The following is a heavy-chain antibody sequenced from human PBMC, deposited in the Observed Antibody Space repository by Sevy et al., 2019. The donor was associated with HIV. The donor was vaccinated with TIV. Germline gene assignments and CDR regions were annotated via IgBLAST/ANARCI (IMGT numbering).Heavy chain of an antibody. CDR3: AREGCTKPHDY. Sequence: GGSLRLSCAASGFTFSKYSMSWVRQPPGKGLEWVSTLSFGCGEINYADSVKGRFTISRDNSKSSVYLQMNNLRPEDTAVYYCAREGCTKPHDYWGQGTLDTVS. V-gene: IGHV3-23*01. CDR1: GFTFSKYS. D-gene: IGHD2-8*01. CDR2: LSFGCGEI. J-gene: IGHJ4*02.